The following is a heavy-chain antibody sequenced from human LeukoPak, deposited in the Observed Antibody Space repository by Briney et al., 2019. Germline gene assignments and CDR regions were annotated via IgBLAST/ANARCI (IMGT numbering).Heavy chain of an antibody. D-gene: IGHD2-21*01. CDR1: GFTFDDYW. CDR3: CGASFDY. J-gene: IGHJ4*02. Sequence: PGGSLRLSCGASGFTFDDYWMSWVRQAPGQGLEWVANINQDGSEKYYLDSAKGRFTISRDNARNSLYLQVNSLRAEDTAVYYCCGASFDYWGQGTLVTVSS. V-gene: IGHV3-7*01. CDR2: INQDGSEK.